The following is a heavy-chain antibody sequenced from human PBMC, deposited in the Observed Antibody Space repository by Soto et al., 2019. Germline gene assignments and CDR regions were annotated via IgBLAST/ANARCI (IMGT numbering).Heavy chain of an antibody. Sequence: TLSPTFDLSGGSISSGGYSWSFIWHPPGKGLECIGYIYHSGSTYYNPSLKSRVTISVDRSKNQFSLKLSSVTAADTAVYYCARVGAVGAPDWFDPWGQGTLVT. D-gene: IGHD1-26*01. CDR2: IYHSGST. CDR1: GGSISSGGYS. V-gene: IGHV4-30-2*01. CDR3: ARVGAVGAPDWFDP. J-gene: IGHJ5*02.